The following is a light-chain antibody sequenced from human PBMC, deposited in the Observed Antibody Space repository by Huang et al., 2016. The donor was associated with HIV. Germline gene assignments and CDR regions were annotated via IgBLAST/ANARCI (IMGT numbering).Light chain of an antibody. CDR3: QQYGNSLFT. CDR1: QSVSTSF. J-gene: IGKJ3*01. Sequence: EIVLSQSPGTLSLSPGEIATLSCRASQSVSTSFLAWYQQRPGQAPRLLIYGASSRATGIPDRCSGSGSGTDFTLTISRLEPEDSAVYYCQQYGNSLFTFGPGTKVDIK. CDR2: GAS. V-gene: IGKV3-20*01.